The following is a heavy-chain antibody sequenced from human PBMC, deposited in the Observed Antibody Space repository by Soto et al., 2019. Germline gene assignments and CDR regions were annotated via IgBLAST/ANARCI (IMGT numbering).Heavy chain of an antibody. CDR3: ARVYYYYDTSGMAYYYYGMDV. J-gene: IGHJ6*02. Sequence: ASVKVSCKASGYTFTSYAMHWERQAPGQRLEWMGWINAGNGNTKYSQKFQGRVTITRDTSASTAYMELSSLRSEDTAVYYCARVYYYYDTSGMAYYYYGMDVWGQGTTVTVSS. D-gene: IGHD3-22*01. V-gene: IGHV1-3*01. CDR2: INAGNGNT. CDR1: GYTFTSYA.